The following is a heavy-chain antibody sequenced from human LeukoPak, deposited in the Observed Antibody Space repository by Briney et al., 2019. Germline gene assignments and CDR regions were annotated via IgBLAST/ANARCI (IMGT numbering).Heavy chain of an antibody. CDR1: GFTFSSYA. Sequence: GGSLRLSCAASGFTFSSYAMHWVRQAPGKGLEWVAVISYDGSNKYYADSVKGRFTVSRDNSKNTLYLQMNSLRSDDTAVYYCARDMATMVRGVIQRPALGYWGQGTLVTVSS. J-gene: IGHJ4*02. CDR3: ARDMATMVRGVIQRPALGY. D-gene: IGHD3-10*01. CDR2: ISYDGSNK. V-gene: IGHV3-30*04.